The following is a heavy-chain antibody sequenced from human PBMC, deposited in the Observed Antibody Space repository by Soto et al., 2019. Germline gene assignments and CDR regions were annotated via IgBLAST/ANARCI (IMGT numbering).Heavy chain of an antibody. J-gene: IGHJ5*02. D-gene: IGHD2-8*01. CDR1: GGTFSSYA. CDR3: AILTPIPPTPSLANWFDP. Sequence: QVQLVQSGAEVKKPGSSVKVSCKASGGTFSSYAISWVRQAPGQGLEWMGGIIPIFGTANYAQKFQGRFTITADESTSTAYMELSILRSEDTAVYYCAILTPIPPTPSLANWFDPWGQGTLVTVSS. V-gene: IGHV1-69*01. CDR2: IIPIFGTA.